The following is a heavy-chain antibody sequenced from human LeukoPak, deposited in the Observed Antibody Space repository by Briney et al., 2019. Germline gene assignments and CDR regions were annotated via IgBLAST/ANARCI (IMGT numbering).Heavy chain of an antibody. Sequence: EASVKVSCKASGYTFTGYYMHWVRQAPGQGLEWMGWINPNSGGTNYAQKFQGWVTMTRDTSISTAYMELSRLRSDDTAVYYCARGQSTKYSSNWSDDAFDIWGQGTMVTVSS. V-gene: IGHV1-2*04. CDR1: GYTFTGYY. J-gene: IGHJ3*02. D-gene: IGHD6-13*01. CDR3: ARGQSTKYSSNWSDDAFDI. CDR2: INPNSGGT.